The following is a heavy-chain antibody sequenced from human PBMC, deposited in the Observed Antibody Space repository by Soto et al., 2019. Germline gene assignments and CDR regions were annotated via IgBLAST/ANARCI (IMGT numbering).Heavy chain of an antibody. Sequence: EAQLVESGEGLVQPGGSLRFSCAASGFTFSSYWMSWVRQAPGKGLVWVSHINGDGSTTSYADSVKGRFTISRDNARNTVYLLMNSLRAEDTAVYYCANLIAVSSSGGFDIWGQGTMVTVSS. CDR1: GFTFSSYW. J-gene: IGHJ3*02. CDR2: INGDGSTT. D-gene: IGHD6-6*01. V-gene: IGHV3-74*01. CDR3: ANLIAVSSSGGFDI.